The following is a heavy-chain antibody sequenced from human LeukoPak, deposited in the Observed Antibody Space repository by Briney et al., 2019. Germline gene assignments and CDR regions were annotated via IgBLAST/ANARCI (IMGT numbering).Heavy chain of an antibody. CDR2: IYYSGTT. V-gene: IGHV4-30-4*07. Sequence: SQTLSLTCAVSGGSISSSTYSWSWIRQPPGKGLEWIGYIYYSGTTYYNPSLKSRVTISVDTSKNQFSLKLSSVTAADTAVYYCARGGRSGGSCLGYWGQGTLVTVSS. D-gene: IGHD2-15*01. J-gene: IGHJ4*02. CDR3: ARGGRSGGSCLGY. CDR1: GGSISSSTYS.